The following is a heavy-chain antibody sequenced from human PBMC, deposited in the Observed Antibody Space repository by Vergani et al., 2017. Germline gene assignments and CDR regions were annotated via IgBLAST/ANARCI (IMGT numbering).Heavy chain of an antibody. J-gene: IGHJ4*02. CDR1: GYTFVNYG. V-gene: IGHV1-18*01. CDR2: ISAQTGNT. CDR3: ARDKLEYNSPRWNY. Sequence: QIQLVQSGAEVKQPGASVKVSCKASGYTFVNYGISWVRPAPGQGLEWVGWISAQTGNTKSAQKLQGRVTMTTDTSTTTAYMELRSLRSDDTAVYYCARDKLEYNSPRWNYWGQGSLVIVSS. D-gene: IGHD1-14*01.